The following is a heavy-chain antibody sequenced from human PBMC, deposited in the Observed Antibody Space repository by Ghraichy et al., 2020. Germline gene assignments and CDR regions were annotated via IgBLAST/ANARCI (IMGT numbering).Heavy chain of an antibody. CDR3: ARDKSSGWYENWFDP. D-gene: IGHD6-19*01. V-gene: IGHV3-74*01. J-gene: IGHJ5*02. Sequence: GGSLRLSCAASGFTFSSYWMHWVRQAPGKGLVWVSRINSDGSSTSYADSVKGRFTISRDNAKNTLYLQMNSLRAEDTAVYYCARDKSSGWYENWFDPWGQGTLVTVSS. CDR1: GFTFSSYW. CDR2: INSDGSST.